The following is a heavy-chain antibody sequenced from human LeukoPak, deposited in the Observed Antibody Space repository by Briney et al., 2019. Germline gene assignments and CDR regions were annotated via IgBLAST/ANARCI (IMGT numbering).Heavy chain of an antibody. V-gene: IGHV1-2*02. Sequence: ASVTVSFKVSGYTFTGYYIHWVRQAPGQGLEWMGWINPNSGGTNYAQKFQGRVTMTSDTSISTAYMELSSLKSDDTAVYYCARDWVYSNSRQYYLDYWGQGTLVTVSS. CDR1: GYTFTGYY. D-gene: IGHD6-6*01. J-gene: IGHJ4*02. CDR3: ARDWVYSNSRQYYLDY. CDR2: INPNSGGT.